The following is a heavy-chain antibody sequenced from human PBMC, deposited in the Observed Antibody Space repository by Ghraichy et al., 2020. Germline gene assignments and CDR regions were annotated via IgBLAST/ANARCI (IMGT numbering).Heavy chain of an antibody. CDR3: ARSVGPVDY. V-gene: IGHV4-39*01. D-gene: IGHD4-23*01. CDR2: IYYSGST. Sequence: SETLSLTCTVSGGSISSNSYYWGWIRQSPGKGLEWIGSIYYSGSTYYNPSLKSRVTISVDTSKNQFSLNLSSVTAADTAVYYCARSVGPVDYWGQGTLVTVSS. J-gene: IGHJ4*02. CDR1: GGSISSNSYY.